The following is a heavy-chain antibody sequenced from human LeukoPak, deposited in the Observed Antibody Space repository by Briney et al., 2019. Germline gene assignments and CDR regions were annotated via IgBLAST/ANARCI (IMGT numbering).Heavy chain of an antibody. J-gene: IGHJ4*02. V-gene: IGHV1-2*02. Sequence: ASVKVSCKASGYTFTNYYMHWVRQAPGQGLEWMGWINPNSGGTNYAQKFQGRVTMTRDTSISTAYMELSRLRSDDTAVYYCARDRYYYDSSGYLDYWGQGTLVTVSS. CDR2: INPNSGGT. D-gene: IGHD3-22*01. CDR1: GYTFTNYY. CDR3: ARDRYYYDSSGYLDY.